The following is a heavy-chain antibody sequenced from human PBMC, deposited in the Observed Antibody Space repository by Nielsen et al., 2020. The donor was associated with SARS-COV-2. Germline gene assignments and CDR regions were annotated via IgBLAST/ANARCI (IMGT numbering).Heavy chain of an antibody. CDR3: ARGTDTRVVGATFGYFDY. V-gene: IGHV1-46*01. J-gene: IGHJ4*02. CDR2: VNPSDGNT. D-gene: IGHD1-26*01. Sequence: WLRQAPGQGLEWMGTVNPSDGNTKYAQKFQGRVSMSRDTSTSTVYLELSRLRSEDAALFVCARGTDTRVVGATFGYFDYWGQGTLVTVSS.